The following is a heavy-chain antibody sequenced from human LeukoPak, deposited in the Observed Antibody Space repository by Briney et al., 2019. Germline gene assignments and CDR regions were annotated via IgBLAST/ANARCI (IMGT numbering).Heavy chain of an antibody. CDR1: GGTFSSYA. CDR3: ARREDIVVVPAAIPRGGYFDWLGAFDI. Sequence: ASVKVSCKASGGTFSSYAISWVRQAPGQGLEWMGGIIPIFGTANYAQKFQGRVTITADESTSTAYMEMSSLRSEDTAVYYCARREDIVVVPAAIPRGGYFDWLGAFDIRGQGTMVTVSS. V-gene: IGHV1-69*01. J-gene: IGHJ3*02. CDR2: IIPIFGTA. D-gene: IGHD2-2*02.